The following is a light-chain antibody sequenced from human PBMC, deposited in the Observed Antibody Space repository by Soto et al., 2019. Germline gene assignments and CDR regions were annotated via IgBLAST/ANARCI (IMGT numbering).Light chain of an antibody. V-gene: IGLV1-51*01. CDR2: DND. Sequence: QSVLTQPPSVSAAPGQKVTISCSGSTSTIGSNYVSWHQQLPGTAPKLLIYDNDKRPSGIPDRFSGSKSGTSATLGITGLQTGDEDDYYCGTWDSSLSAGVFGGGTKLTVL. J-gene: IGLJ3*02. CDR3: GTWDSSLSAGV. CDR1: TSTIGSNY.